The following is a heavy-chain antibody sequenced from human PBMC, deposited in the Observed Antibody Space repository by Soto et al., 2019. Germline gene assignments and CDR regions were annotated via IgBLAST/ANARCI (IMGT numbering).Heavy chain of an antibody. CDR2: IIPMLSMS. V-gene: IGHV1-69*02. Sequence: QVHLVQSGAEVKKPGSSVRVSCKASGDTFNSYTINWVRQAPGLGLEWMGRIIPMLSMSNSANKFQGRVTMTEDKSTNTAYVDVSRLPSEDTDIYYCERSNGSGSRAFDYWAQGVRVTVSS. J-gene: IGHJ4*02. CDR1: GDTFNSYT. D-gene: IGHD3-10*01. CDR3: ERSNGSGSRAFDY.